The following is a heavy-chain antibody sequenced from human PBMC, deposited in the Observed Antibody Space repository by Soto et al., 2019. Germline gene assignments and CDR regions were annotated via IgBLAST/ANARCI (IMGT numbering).Heavy chain of an antibody. CDR2: MNPSGRNT. J-gene: IGHJ3*01. Sequence: ASVKVSCKASGLAFPIDDIIWVRQTIGQGLEFMGWMNPSGRNTGYTQKFQGRATFTWNTPTNTAYMDLSGLRSEDTAVYYCARYRTKLPVVFVVGGQGTMVTVPS. CDR1: GLAFPIDD. D-gene: IGHD2-21*01. CDR3: ARYRTKLPVVFVV. V-gene: IGHV1-8*01.